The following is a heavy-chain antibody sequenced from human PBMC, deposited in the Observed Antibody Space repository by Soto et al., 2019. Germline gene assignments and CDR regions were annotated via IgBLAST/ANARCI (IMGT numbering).Heavy chain of an antibody. J-gene: IGHJ6*02. Sequence: SETLSLTXSVSGGSISSGYYYWSWLRQPPGKGLEWIGNIYYSGNTYYNPSLKSRLIISIDTPKNQFSLKVGSVTAADTAGYYCASSSLYGMDVRGQGTTVTVSS. CDR2: IYYSGNT. V-gene: IGHV4-30-4*01. CDR1: GGSISSGYYY. CDR3: ASSSLYGMDV.